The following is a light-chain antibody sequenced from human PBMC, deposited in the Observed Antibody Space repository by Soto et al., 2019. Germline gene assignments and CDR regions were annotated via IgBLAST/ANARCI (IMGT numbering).Light chain of an antibody. CDR2: EVS. V-gene: IGLV2-23*02. Sequence: QSVLTQPASVSGSPGQLIIISCTGTSSDVGSYNFVSWYQQHPGKAPKLMIYEVSKRPSGVSNRFSGSKSGNTASLTISGLQSEDEADYYCCSYSGNSGVFGGGTKLTVL. CDR3: CSYSGNSGV. CDR1: SSDVGSYNF. J-gene: IGLJ3*02.